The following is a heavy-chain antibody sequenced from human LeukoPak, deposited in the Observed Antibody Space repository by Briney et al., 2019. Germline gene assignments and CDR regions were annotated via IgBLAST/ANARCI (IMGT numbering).Heavy chain of an antibody. CDR2: IKSKTDGGTT. Sequence: GGSLRLSCAASGFTFTNAWMSWVRQAPGRGLEWVGRIKSKTDGGTTDYAAPVKDRFTISRDDSKNTLYLQMNSLKAEDTAVHYCTTGAYDILTGYYHWYFDLWGRGTLVTVSS. J-gene: IGHJ2*01. D-gene: IGHD3-9*01. CDR3: TTGAYDILTGYYHWYFDL. V-gene: IGHV3-15*01. CDR1: GFTFTNAW.